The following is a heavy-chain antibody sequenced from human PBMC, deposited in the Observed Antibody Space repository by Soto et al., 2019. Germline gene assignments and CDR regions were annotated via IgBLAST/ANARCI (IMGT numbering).Heavy chain of an antibody. V-gene: IGHV3-23*01. CDR2: ISGSGGST. CDR1: DFAFGGHA. J-gene: IGHJ4*02. D-gene: IGHD6-19*01. Sequence: GGSLRLSCGDSDFAFGGHAMTWVRQAPGKGLEWVSAISGSGGSTYYADSVKGRFTISRDNSKNTLYLQMNSLRAEDTAVYFCASYGRAGAGLDDWGQGALVTVSS. CDR3: ASYGRAGAGLDD.